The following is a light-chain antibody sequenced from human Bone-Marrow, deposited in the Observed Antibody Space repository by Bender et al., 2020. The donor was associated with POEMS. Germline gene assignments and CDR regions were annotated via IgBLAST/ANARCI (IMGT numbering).Light chain of an antibody. CDR2: EDT. Sequence: QSALTQPASVSGSPGQSITVSCTGTSSDVGSYKLVSWYQQHSGKAPKLMIYEDTERPSGVSTRFSGSKSGNTASLTISGLQAEDEGDYYCCSYASTRTPVLFGGGTKLTV. J-gene: IGLJ2*01. V-gene: IGLV2-23*01. CDR1: SSDVGSYKL. CDR3: CSYASTRTPVL.